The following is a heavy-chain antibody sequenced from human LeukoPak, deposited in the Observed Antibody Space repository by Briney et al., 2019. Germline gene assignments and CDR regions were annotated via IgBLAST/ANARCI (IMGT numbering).Heavy chain of an antibody. V-gene: IGHV4-59*12. CDR2: IYYSGST. Sequence: ASETLSLTCTVSGGSISSYYWSWIRQPPGKGLEWIGYIYYSGSTNYNPSLKSRVTISVDRSKNQFSLKLSSVTAADTAVYYCARGGIAASVDYWGQGTLVTVSS. J-gene: IGHJ4*02. D-gene: IGHD6-13*01. CDR3: ARGGIAASVDY. CDR1: GGSISSYY.